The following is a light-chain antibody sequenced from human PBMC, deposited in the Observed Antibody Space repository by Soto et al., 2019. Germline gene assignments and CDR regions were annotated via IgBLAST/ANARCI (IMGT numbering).Light chain of an antibody. Sequence: QSALTQPASVSGSPGQSIAISCTGTSSDVGAYNFVSWYQQHPGRAPKLIIYDVSNRLSGVSNRFSGSKSGNTASPTISGLQAEDEADYYCSSYTVSSTYVFGGGTKLTVL. V-gene: IGLV2-14*03. J-gene: IGLJ1*01. CDR1: SSDVGAYNF. CDR2: DVS. CDR3: SSYTVSSTYV.